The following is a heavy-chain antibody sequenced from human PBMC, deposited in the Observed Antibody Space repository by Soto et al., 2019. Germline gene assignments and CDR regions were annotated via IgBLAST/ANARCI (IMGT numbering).Heavy chain of an antibody. CDR3: ARNLPPVNGDYVGGYYYYGMDV. Sequence: PGESLKISCKGSGYSFTSYWISWVRQMPGKGLEWMGRIDPSDSYTNYSPSFQGHVTISADKSISTAYLQWSSLKASDTAMYYCARNLPPVNGDYVGGYYYYGMDVWGQGTTVTVSS. J-gene: IGHJ6*02. D-gene: IGHD4-17*01. V-gene: IGHV5-10-1*01. CDR2: IDPSDSYT. CDR1: GYSFTSYW.